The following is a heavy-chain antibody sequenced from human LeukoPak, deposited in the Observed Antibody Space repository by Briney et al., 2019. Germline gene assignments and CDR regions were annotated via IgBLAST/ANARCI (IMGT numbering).Heavy chain of an antibody. Sequence: NPSETLSLTYTVSGDFFISSSNYWVRIRQPPGKGLEWVGSIYYDGSTYYNSALKSRATIFADTSKSQFSLKLNSVIAADTAVYYCGRRGLLVPASRGQGTLVTVSS. CDR1: GDFFISSSNY. CDR2: IYYDGST. J-gene: IGHJ4*02. CDR3: GRRGLLVPAS. V-gene: IGHV4-39*01. D-gene: IGHD2-2*01.